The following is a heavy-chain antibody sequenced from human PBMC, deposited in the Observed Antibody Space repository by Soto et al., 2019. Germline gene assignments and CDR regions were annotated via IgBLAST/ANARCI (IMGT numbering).Heavy chain of an antibody. D-gene: IGHD6-19*01. CDR1: GGSISSYY. J-gene: IGHJ4*02. CDR3: ARADRRGWKHDY. V-gene: IGHV4-59*01. Sequence: ASETLSLTCTVSGGSISSYYWSWIRQPPGKGLEWIGYIYYSVSTNYNPSLKSRVTISVDTSKNQFSLKLSSVTAADTAVYYCARADRRGWKHDYWGQGTLVTVSS. CDR2: IYYSVST.